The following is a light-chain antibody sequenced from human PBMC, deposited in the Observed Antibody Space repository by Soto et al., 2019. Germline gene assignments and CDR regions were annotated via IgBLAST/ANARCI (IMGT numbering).Light chain of an antibody. Sequence: SYELTQPPSVSVAPGQTARITCGGNNIEIKSVHWYQQKPGQAPVLVVYDDGDRTTGIPERFSGSKSGNTATLTTSRVDAGDEADYYCQVWDTTNPVIFGGGTKLTVL. CDR3: QVWDTTNPVI. CDR1: NIEIKS. CDR2: DDG. J-gene: IGLJ2*01. V-gene: IGLV3-21*02.